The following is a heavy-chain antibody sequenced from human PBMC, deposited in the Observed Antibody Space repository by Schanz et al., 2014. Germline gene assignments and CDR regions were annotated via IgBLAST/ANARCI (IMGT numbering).Heavy chain of an antibody. V-gene: IGHV1-24*01. CDR2: FDVEDGET. CDR3: VRDAGWAFGDYHDMDV. D-gene: IGHD3-10*01. Sequence: QVQLVQSGAEVKKPGASVKVSCKVSGYSLNELSMHWVRQAPGKGLEWLGGFDVEDGETIYAQKFQGRVTMTTDTSTSAAYMELRSLISDDTAVYYCVRDAGWAFGDYHDMDVWGQGTSVTVSS. CDR1: GYSLNELS. J-gene: IGHJ6*02.